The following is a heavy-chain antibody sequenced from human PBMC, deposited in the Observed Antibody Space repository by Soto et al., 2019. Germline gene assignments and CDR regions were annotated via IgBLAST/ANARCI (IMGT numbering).Heavy chain of an antibody. CDR3: ARDQGDGDYAFDY. CDR2: IIPILGIA. J-gene: IGHJ4*02. D-gene: IGHD4-17*01. V-gene: IGHV1-69*08. CDR1: GGTFSSYT. Sequence: QVQLVQSGAEVKKPGSSVKVSCKASGGTFSSYTISWVRQAPGQGLEWMGRIIPILGIANYAQKFQGRVTITADKSASTAYMELSSLSSEDTAVYYCARDQGDGDYAFDYWGQGTLVTVSS.